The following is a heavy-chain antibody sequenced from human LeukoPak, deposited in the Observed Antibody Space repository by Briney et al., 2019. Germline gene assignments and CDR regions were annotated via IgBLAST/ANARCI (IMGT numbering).Heavy chain of an antibody. D-gene: IGHD2-2*01. J-gene: IGHJ3*02. CDR1: GFTFSSYA. CDR3: AKGRYAGPDAFDI. V-gene: IGHV3-23*01. Sequence: GGSRRLSCAASGFTFSSYAMSWVRQAPGKGLEWVSAISGSGGSTYYADSVKGRFTISRDNSKNTLYLQMNSLRAEDTAVYYCAKGRYAGPDAFDIWGQGTMVTVSS. CDR2: ISGSGGST.